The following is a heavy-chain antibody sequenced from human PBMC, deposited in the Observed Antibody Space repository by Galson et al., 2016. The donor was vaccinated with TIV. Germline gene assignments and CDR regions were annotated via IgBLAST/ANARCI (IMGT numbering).Heavy chain of an antibody. J-gene: IGHJ6*02. CDR2: ISGYNGKT. CDR1: GYTFTSFG. V-gene: IGHV1-18*01. D-gene: IGHD6-6*01. Sequence: SVKVSCKATGYTFTSFGIAWVRQAPGQGLEWMGWISGYNGKTYYAQKFQDRVTMTTDTSTNTADMELRSLRSDDTAVYYCTRDRSIAAPRDMHLWGQGTAVTVSS. CDR3: TRDRSIAAPRDMHL.